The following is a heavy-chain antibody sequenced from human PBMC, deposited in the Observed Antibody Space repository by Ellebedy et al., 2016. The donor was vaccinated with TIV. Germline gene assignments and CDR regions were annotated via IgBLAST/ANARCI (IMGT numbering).Heavy chain of an antibody. J-gene: IGHJ6*02. Sequence: MPSETLSLTCTVSGGSISSYYWSWIRQPPGKGLEWIGYIYHSGTTNYNPSLKSRVTISIDTSKNQFALKLSSVTAADTAVYYCARDGRGVVWYYGMDVWGQGTTVAVSS. V-gene: IGHV4-59*01. CDR2: IYHSGTT. D-gene: IGHD3-10*01. CDR1: GGSISSYY. CDR3: ARDGRGVVWYYGMDV.